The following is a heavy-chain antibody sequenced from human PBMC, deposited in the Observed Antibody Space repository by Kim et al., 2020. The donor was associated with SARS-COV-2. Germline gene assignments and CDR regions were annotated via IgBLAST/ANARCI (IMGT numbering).Heavy chain of an antibody. J-gene: IGHJ5*02. Sequence: AQKFQGRVTITADKSTSTAYMERSSRRSEDTAVYYCAREIGAAANNWFDPWGQGTLVTVSS. D-gene: IGHD6-13*01. CDR3: AREIGAAANNWFDP. V-gene: IGHV1-69*04.